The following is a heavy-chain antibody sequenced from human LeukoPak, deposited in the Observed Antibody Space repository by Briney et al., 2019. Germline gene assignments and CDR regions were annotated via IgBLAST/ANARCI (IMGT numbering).Heavy chain of an antibody. CDR2: ISSSSSTI. J-gene: IGHJ5*02. CDR3: ARDHYYDSSGYLYNWFDP. D-gene: IGHD3-22*01. V-gene: IGHV3-48*02. Sequence: GGSLRLSCAASGFTFSSYSMNWVRQAPGKGLEWASYISSSSSTIYYADSVKGRFTISRDNAKNSLYLQMNSLRDEDTAVYYCARDHYYDSSGYLYNWFDPWGQGTLVTVSS. CDR1: GFTFSSYS.